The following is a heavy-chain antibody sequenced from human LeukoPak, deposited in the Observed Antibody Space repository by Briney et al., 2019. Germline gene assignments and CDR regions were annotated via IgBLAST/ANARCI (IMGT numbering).Heavy chain of an antibody. V-gene: IGHV3-23*01. J-gene: IGHJ6*02. CDR2: ISGSGGST. CDR3: AKESVVAATGYYYYGMDV. CDR1: GFTFSSYA. Sequence: GGSLRLSCAASGFTFSSYAMSWVRQAPGKGLEWVSAISGSGGSTYYADSVKGRFTISRDNSKNTLYLQMNSLRAEGTAVYYCAKESVVAATGYYYYGMDVWGQGPTVTVSS. D-gene: IGHD2-15*01.